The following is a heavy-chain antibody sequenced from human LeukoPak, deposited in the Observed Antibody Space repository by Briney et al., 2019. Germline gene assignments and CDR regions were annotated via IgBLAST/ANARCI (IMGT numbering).Heavy chain of an antibody. CDR1: GYSFTSYW. CDR3: ARSPFYYFDY. J-gene: IGHJ4*02. CDR2: IHPGDSDT. D-gene: IGHD3-3*01. Sequence: PGESLKISCKGSGYSFTSYWIGWVRQMPGKGLELMGIIHPGDSDTRYGPSFQGQVTISVDKSISTAYLQWSSLKASDTAMFYCARSPFYYFDYWGQGTLVTVSS. V-gene: IGHV5-51*01.